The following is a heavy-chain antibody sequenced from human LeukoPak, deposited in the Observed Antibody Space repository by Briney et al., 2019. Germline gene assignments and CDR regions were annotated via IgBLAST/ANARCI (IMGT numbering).Heavy chain of an antibody. Sequence: GRSLRLSCAASGFTFSSYGMHWVRQAPGKGLEWVAVIWYDGSNKYYADSVKGRFTISRDNSKNTLYLQMNSLRAEDTAVYYCARGEVPAASLDYWGQGTLVTVSS. D-gene: IGHD2-2*01. J-gene: IGHJ4*02. V-gene: IGHV3-33*01. CDR2: IWYDGSNK. CDR1: GFTFSSYG. CDR3: ARGEVPAASLDY.